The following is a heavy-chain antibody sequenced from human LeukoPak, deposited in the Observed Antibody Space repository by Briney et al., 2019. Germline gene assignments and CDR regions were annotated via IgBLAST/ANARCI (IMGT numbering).Heavy chain of an antibody. Sequence: PGGSLRLSCAASGFTFSTYWMSWVRQAPGKGLEWVSGILGSGDSTYYADAVKGRFTISRDNSKNTLYLQMSTLRAEDTAIYYCAKSWDAFDFWGQGTMVTVSS. CDR3: AKSWDAFDF. CDR2: ILGSGDST. D-gene: IGHD3-10*01. CDR1: GFTFSTYW. V-gene: IGHV3-23*01. J-gene: IGHJ3*01.